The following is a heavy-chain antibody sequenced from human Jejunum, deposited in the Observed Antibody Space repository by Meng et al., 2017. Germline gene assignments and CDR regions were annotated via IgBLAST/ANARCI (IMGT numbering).Heavy chain of an antibody. CDR1: GFMFGDYY. D-gene: IGHD3-16*02. V-gene: IGHV3-11*01. Sequence: GGSLRFSCAAPGFMFGDYYMSWIRQAPGKGLEWVSYITSSSGTIYYADSVKGRFTISRDNTKKSLSLQMNSLRAEDTAVYYCVRVRNFDDYDGGTYRKSYYFDYWGQGTLVTVSS. J-gene: IGHJ4*02. CDR3: VRVRNFDDYDGGTYRKSYYFDY. CDR2: ITSSSGTI.